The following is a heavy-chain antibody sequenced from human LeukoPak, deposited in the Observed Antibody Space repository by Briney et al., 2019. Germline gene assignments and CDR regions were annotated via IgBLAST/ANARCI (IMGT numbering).Heavy chain of an antibody. Sequence: SGPTLVNPTQTLTLTCTFSGFSLRTRGVGVGWIRQPPGKALEWLALIYWDDDKRYSPSLKSRLTITKDTSKNQVVLTMTNMDPVDTAAYYCAHRPIAVAVRAFDYWGQGTLVTVSS. V-gene: IGHV2-5*02. CDR1: GFSLRTRGVG. CDR2: IYWDDDK. CDR3: AHRPIAVAVRAFDY. J-gene: IGHJ4*02. D-gene: IGHD6-19*01.